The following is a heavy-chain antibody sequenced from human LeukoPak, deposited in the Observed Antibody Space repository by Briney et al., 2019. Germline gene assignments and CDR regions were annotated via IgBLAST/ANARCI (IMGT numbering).Heavy chain of an antibody. V-gene: IGHV3-30-3*01. D-gene: IGHD1-26*01. J-gene: IGHJ4*02. Sequence: GGSLRLSFAASGFTFSNHGMHWVCQAPGKGLEWVAVISHDGSSKYYADSVKGRFTISRDNSKNTLFLQMDSLATEDTAVYFCARVDWEGSGTYYFDSWGQGTLVTVSS. CDR3: ARVDWEGSGTYYFDS. CDR2: ISHDGSSK. CDR1: GFTFSNHG.